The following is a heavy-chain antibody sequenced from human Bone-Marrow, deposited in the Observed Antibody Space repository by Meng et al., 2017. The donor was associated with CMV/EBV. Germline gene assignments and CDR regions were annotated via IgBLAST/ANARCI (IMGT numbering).Heavy chain of an antibody. CDR1: GGSISSSSYY. J-gene: IGHJ4*02. CDR3: ARYPGGGYDLTCN. D-gene: IGHD5-12*01. V-gene: IGHV4-39*07. CDR2: IYYSGST. Sequence: QLQLQESGPGLVKPSETLSLTCTVSGGSISSSSYYWGWIRQPPGKGLEWIGSIYYSGSTYYNPSLKSRVTISVDTSKNQFSLKLSSVTAADTAVYYCARYPGGGYDLTCNWGQGTLVTVSS.